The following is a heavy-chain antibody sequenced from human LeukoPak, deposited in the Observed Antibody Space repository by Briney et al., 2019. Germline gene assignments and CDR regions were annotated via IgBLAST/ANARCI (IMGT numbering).Heavy chain of an antibody. Sequence: PSETLSLTCTVSGYSISSGYYWGWIRQPPGKGLEWIGSIYHSGSTYYNPSLKSRVTISVDTSKNQFSLKLSSVTAADTAVYYCASFPHPIQYYYYYYMDVWGKGTTVTVSS. CDR1: GYSISSGYY. D-gene: IGHD3-3*01. CDR2: IYHSGST. CDR3: ASFPHPIQYYYYYYMDV. V-gene: IGHV4-38-2*02. J-gene: IGHJ6*03.